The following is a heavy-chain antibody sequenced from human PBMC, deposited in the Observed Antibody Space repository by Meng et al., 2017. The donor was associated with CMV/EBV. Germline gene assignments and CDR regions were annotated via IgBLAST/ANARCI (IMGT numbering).Heavy chain of an antibody. CDR1: GFTFSNAW. Sequence: GESLKISCAASGFTFSNAWMSWVRQAPGKGLEWVANIKQDGSEKYYVDSVKGRFTISRDNAKNSLYLQMNSLRAEDTAVYYCARWGRWLQFFDYWGQGTLVTVSS. CDR3: ARWGRWLQFFDY. CDR2: IKQDGSEK. J-gene: IGHJ4*02. D-gene: IGHD5-24*01. V-gene: IGHV3-7*01.